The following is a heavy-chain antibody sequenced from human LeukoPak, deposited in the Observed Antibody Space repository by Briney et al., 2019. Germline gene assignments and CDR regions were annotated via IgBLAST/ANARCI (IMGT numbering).Heavy chain of an antibody. CDR2: ISGSSISS. CDR1: GFTFSSYA. CDR3: AKEGGYENFWRSIDFDS. D-gene: IGHD3-3*01. V-gene: IGHV3-23*01. Sequence: GGSLRLSCAASGFTFSSYAMSWVRQAPGKGLEWVSVISGSSISSYYADSVKGRFTISRDNSKNTLYLQMNSLRAEDTAVYYCAKEGGYENFWRSIDFDSWGQGTLVTVSS. J-gene: IGHJ4*02.